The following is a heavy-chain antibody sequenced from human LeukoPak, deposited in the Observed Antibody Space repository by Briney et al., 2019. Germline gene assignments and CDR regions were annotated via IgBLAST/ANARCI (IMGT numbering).Heavy chain of an antibody. CDR1: GYSISSGYY. CDR3: ARGKSRGSHIDY. CDR2: IYHSEST. J-gene: IGHJ4*02. Sequence: SETLSLTCTVSGYSISSGYYWGWIRQPPGKGLEWIGSIYHSESTYYNPSLKSRVTISIDTSKNQFSLKLSSVTAADTAIYFCARGKSRGSHIDYWGQGTLVTVSS. V-gene: IGHV4-38-2*02. D-gene: IGHD1-26*01.